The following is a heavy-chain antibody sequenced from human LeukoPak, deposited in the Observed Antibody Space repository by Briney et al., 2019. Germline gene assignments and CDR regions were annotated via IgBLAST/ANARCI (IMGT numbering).Heavy chain of an antibody. J-gene: IGHJ4*02. D-gene: IGHD7-27*01. CDR2: ISYDGSNK. Sequence: PGGSLRLSCAASGFTFSSYAMHWVRQAPGKGLEWVAVISYDGSNKYYADSVKGRFTISRDNSKNTLYLQMNSLRAEDTAVYYCASSVGMDLDYWGQGTLVTVSS. CDR3: ASSVGMDLDY. V-gene: IGHV3-30*04. CDR1: GFTFSSYA.